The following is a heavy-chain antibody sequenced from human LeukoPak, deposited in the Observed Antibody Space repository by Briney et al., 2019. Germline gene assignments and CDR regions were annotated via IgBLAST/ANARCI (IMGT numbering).Heavy chain of an antibody. Sequence: ASVKVSCKASGYSLTTYYIHWVRQAPGQGLEWIGIINPSSGSTSYAQKFQGRVTMTRDTSTSTVYMELSSLRSEDTAIYYCARAIITGGTYYRFDHWGQGTLVTVSS. CDR3: ARAIITGGTYYRFDH. J-gene: IGHJ4*02. V-gene: IGHV1-46*01. D-gene: IGHD1-26*01. CDR2: INPSSGST. CDR1: GYSLTTYY.